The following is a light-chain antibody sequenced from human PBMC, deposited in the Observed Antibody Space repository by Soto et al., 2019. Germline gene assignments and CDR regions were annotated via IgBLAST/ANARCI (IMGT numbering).Light chain of an antibody. Sequence: QSVLTQPRSVSGSPGQSVTISCTGTSSDVGGYNYVSWYQQHPGKAPKVMIYDVNNRPSGVSDRFSGSKSGNTASLTISGLQADDEADYYCSSYTSGSLYVFGTGTKVTVL. CDR3: SSYTSGSLYV. J-gene: IGLJ1*01. CDR1: SSDVGGYNY. CDR2: DVN. V-gene: IGLV2-11*01.